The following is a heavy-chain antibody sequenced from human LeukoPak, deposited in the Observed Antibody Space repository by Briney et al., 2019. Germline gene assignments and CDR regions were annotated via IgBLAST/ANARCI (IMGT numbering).Heavy chain of an antibody. CDR3: ASQGARPGYYFDY. CDR1: GYTFTTYG. J-gene: IGHJ4*02. Sequence: ASVKVSCKASGYTFTTYGISWMRQAPGQGLEWMGWISAYNGNTNSAQKLQGRVTITADESTSTAYMELSSLRSEDTAVYYCASQGARPGYYFDYWGQGTLVTVSS. V-gene: IGHV1-18*01. D-gene: IGHD6-6*01. CDR2: ISAYNGNT.